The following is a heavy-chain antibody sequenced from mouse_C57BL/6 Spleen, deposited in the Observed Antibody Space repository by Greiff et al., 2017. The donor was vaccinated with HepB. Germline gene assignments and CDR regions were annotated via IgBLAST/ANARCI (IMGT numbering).Heavy chain of an antibody. J-gene: IGHJ3*01. CDR3: AYSNYVGFAY. CDR1: GYTFTSYW. D-gene: IGHD2-5*01. CDR2: IDPSDSYT. V-gene: IGHV1-69*01. Sequence: VQLQQPGAELVMPGASVKLSCKASGYTFTSYWMHWVKQRPGQGLEWIGEIDPSDSYTNYNQKFKGKSTLTVDKSSSTAYMQLSSLTSEDSAVYYCAYSNYVGFAYWGQGTLVTVSA.